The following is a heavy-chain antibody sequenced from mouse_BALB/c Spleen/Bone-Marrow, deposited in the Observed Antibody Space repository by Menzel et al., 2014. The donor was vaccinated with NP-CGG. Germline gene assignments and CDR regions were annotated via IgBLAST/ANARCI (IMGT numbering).Heavy chain of an antibody. Sequence: VKLVESGPGLVAPSQSLSITCTVSEFSLTSYGVHWVRQPPGKGLEWLGAIWAGGSTNYNSALMSRLSISKDNSKSQVFLKMNSLQTDDTAMYYCARGGSSRAWFAYWGQGTLVTVSA. CDR2: IWAGGST. D-gene: IGHD1-1*01. V-gene: IGHV2-9*02. CDR1: EFSLTSYG. J-gene: IGHJ3*01. CDR3: ARGGSSRAWFAY.